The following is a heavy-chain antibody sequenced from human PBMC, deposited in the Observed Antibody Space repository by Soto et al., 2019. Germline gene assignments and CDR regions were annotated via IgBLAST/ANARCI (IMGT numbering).Heavy chain of an antibody. CDR2: IYYSGST. CDR3: ARSNGRITMVRGVIMIQRLSEFDR. Sequence: SETLSLTCTVSGGSISSGSYYWGWIRQPPGKGLEWIGSIYYSGSTYYNPSLKSRVTISVDTSKNQFSLQLSSVTAADTAVYYGARSNGRITMVRGVIMIQRLSEFDRCGQRTLVTVSP. D-gene: IGHD3-10*01. J-gene: IGHJ4*02. CDR1: GGSISSGSYY. V-gene: IGHV4-39*01.